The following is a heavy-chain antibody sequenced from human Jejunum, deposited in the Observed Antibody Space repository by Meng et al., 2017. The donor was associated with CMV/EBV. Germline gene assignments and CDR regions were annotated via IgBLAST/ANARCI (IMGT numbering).Heavy chain of an antibody. D-gene: IGHD5-12*01. CDR3: AKEGYSGYAFYFYGMDV. Sequence: FSNYAMTWVRQAAGKGLEWVSVIYSGGSTSYSADSVKGRFTISRDDSKNTLYLQMHSLRAEDTAVYYCAKEGYSGYAFYFYGMDVWGQGTTVTVSS. CDR1: FSNYA. J-gene: IGHJ6*02. CDR2: IYSGGSTS. V-gene: IGHV3-23*03.